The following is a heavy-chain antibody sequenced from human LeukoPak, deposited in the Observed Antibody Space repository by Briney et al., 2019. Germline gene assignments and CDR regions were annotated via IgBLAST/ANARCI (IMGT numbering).Heavy chain of an antibody. D-gene: IGHD3-10*01. CDR1: GGSISSYY. Sequence: SETLSLTCTVSGGSISSYYWSWIRQPAGKGLEWIGRIYTSGSTNYNPSLKSRVTMSVDTSKNQFSLKLSSVTAADTAVYYCARGLPIYGSGSYYNLWGQGTLVTVSS. CDR2: IYTSGST. CDR3: ARGLPIYGSGSYYNL. J-gene: IGHJ4*02. V-gene: IGHV4-4*07.